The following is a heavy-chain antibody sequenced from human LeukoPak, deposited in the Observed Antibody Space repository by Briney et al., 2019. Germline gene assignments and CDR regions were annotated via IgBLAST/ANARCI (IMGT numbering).Heavy chain of an antibody. Sequence: PSETLSLTCTVSGDSIGSHYWSWIRQPPGKGLEWIGYIFYVGSTNYNPSLKSRVTISVDTSKNQFSLKLSSVTAADTAVYYCARDYYDSRGEAFDIWGQGTMVTVSS. J-gene: IGHJ3*02. D-gene: IGHD3-22*01. V-gene: IGHV4-59*11. CDR1: GDSIGSHY. CDR2: IFYVGST. CDR3: ARDYYDSRGEAFDI.